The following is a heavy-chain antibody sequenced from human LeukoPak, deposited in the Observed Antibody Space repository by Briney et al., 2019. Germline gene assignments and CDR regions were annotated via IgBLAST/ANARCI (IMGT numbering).Heavy chain of an antibody. D-gene: IGHD4-23*01. CDR2: IYYSGTA. V-gene: IGHV4-4*02. CDR1: GGSISSSNW. CDR3: ARVGVDDSGNIIKYFFDY. J-gene: IGHJ4*02. Sequence: SETLSLTCAVSGGSISSSNWWSWVRQPPGKGLEWIGNIYYSGTANYNPSLKSRVIISVDTSKNQFSLKLSPVTAADTAVYYCARVGVDDSGNIIKYFFDYWGQGTLVTVSS.